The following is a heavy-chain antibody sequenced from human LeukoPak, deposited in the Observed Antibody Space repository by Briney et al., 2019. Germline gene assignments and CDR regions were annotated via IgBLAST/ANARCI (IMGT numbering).Heavy chain of an antibody. J-gene: IGHJ4*02. Sequence: SETLSLTCTVSGGSIRNYYWSWIRQPPGKGLEWLGYINYSGRTNYNPSLKGRVTISVDTSMTQFSLRLSSVTAADTAIYYCARHVFTYGEPFDSWGQGTLITVSS. V-gene: IGHV4-59*08. CDR3: ARHVFTYGEPFDS. CDR1: GGSIRNYY. CDR2: INYSGRT. D-gene: IGHD3-10*01.